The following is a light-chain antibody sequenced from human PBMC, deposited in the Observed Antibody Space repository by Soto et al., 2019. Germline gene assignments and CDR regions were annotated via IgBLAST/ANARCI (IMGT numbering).Light chain of an antibody. CDR1: SSDIGAYNY. CDR2: DIS. Sequence: QSALTQSAPVSGAPGQSITISCTGTSSDIGAYNYVTWYQQHPGKAPQVVIYDISNRPSGVSNRFSGSKSGNTAYLTISGLQAEDEADYYCSSYRSSRTPVVFGGGTKLTVL. J-gene: IGLJ2*01. V-gene: IGLV2-14*01. CDR3: SSYRSSRTPVV.